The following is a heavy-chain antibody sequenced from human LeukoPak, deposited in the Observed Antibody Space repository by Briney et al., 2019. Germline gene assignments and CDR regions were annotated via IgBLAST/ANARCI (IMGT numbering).Heavy chain of an antibody. CDR3: AKDRGSGWGSVAFDI. Sequence: GGSLRLSCAASGFTFDDYAMHWVRQAPGKGLEWVSGISWNSGSIGYADSVKGRFTISRDNAKNSLYLQMNSLRAEDTALYYCAKDRGSGWGSVAFDIWGQGTMVTVSS. CDR1: GFTFDDYA. D-gene: IGHD7-27*01. V-gene: IGHV3-9*01. CDR2: ISWNSGSI. J-gene: IGHJ3*02.